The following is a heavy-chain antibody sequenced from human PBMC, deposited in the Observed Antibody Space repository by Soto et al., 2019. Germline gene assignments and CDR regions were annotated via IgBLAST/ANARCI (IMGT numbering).Heavy chain of an antibody. Sequence: GAAVKVSCKASGGTFSSYAISWVRQAPGQGLEWMGGIIPIFGTANYAQKFQGRVTITADESTSTAYMELSSLRSEDTAVYYCARASTMIVVYYGMDVWGQGTTVTVSS. CDR1: GGTFSSYA. CDR3: ARASTMIVVYYGMDV. D-gene: IGHD3-22*01. V-gene: IGHV1-69*13. J-gene: IGHJ6*02. CDR2: IIPIFGTA.